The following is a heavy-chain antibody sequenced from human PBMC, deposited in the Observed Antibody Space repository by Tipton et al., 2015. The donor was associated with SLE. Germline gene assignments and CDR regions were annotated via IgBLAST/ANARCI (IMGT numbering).Heavy chain of an antibody. D-gene: IGHD5-24*01. CDR3: AREDGRYYFDY. V-gene: IGHV4-30-2*01. CDR2: IYHSGST. CDR1: GGSISSGGYS. J-gene: IGHJ4*02. Sequence: TLSITCAVSGGSISSGGYSWSWIRQPPGKGLEWIGYIYHSGSTNYNPPLKSRVTISVDTSKNQFSLKLSSVTAADTAVYYCAREDGRYYFDYWGQGTLVTVSS.